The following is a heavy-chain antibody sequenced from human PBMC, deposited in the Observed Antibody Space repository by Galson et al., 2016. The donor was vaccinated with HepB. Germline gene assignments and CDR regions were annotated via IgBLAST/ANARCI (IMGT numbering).Heavy chain of an antibody. Sequence: SVTVSCKASGGTFSNFAISWLRQAPGQGLEWMGGIIPLFGATNYAQKFQGRVTISVDTSKNQFSLKLTSLTPADTAVYFCAATIDCSGGSCYSTPNYFESWGRGTLVTVSS. D-gene: IGHD2-15*01. CDR3: AATIDCSGGSCYSTPNYFES. CDR1: GGTFSNFA. CDR2: IIPLFGAT. V-gene: IGHV1-69*06. J-gene: IGHJ4*02.